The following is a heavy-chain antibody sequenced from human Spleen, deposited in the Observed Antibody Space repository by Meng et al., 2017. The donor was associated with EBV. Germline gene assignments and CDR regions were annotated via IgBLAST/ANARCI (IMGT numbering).Heavy chain of an antibody. CDR1: GGSISSSKW. D-gene: IGHD6-13*01. CDR3: ATGISPAVPFDY. J-gene: IGHJ4*02. Sequence: QVRLQESGPGLVNPSGTLSLTCAVSGGSISSSKWWTWVRQPPGKGLEWIGDIHHSGSTNYNPSLKSRVTISVDKSKNQVSLKLNSVTAADTAVYYCATGISPAVPFDYWGQGTLVTVSS. CDR2: IHHSGST. V-gene: IGHV4-4*02.